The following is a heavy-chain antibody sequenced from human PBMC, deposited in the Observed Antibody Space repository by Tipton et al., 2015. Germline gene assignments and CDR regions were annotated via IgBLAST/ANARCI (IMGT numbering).Heavy chain of an antibody. J-gene: IGHJ4*02. CDR2: INSGGRTK. Sequence: SLRLSCEASGFTFSNYEMSWVRQAPGKGLEWVSYINSGGRTKYYADSVKGRFTISRDNAKNSLYFQLNGLRAEDTALYYCTRELLPGAMDYWGLGTLVTVSS. D-gene: IGHD2-15*01. CDR3: TRELLPGAMDY. V-gene: IGHV3-48*03. CDR1: GFTFSNYE.